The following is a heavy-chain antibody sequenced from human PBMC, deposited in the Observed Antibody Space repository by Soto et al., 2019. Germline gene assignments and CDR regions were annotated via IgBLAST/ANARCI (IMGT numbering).Heavy chain of an antibody. CDR3: ARRILKYYFDY. D-gene: IGHD2-15*01. Sequence: QVTLKESGPVLVKPTETLTLTCTVSGFSLSNGRTGVSWIRQPPGKALEWLAHIFSNDEKSYSTSLKSRLTISKDSLKSQVVLTMTNMDPVDTGTYYCARRILKYYFDYWGQGTLVTVSS. J-gene: IGHJ4*02. CDR2: IFSNDEK. CDR1: GFSLSNGRTG. V-gene: IGHV2-26*01.